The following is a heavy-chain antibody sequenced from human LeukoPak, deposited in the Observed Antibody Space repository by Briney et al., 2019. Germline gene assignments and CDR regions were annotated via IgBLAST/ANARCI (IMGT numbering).Heavy chain of an antibody. CDR1: GFTFSSYS. CDR2: ISSSSSYI. CDR3: DRLGARETPDLYMEV. Sequence: GGSLRLSCAASGFTFSSYSMNWVRQAPGKGLEWVSSISSSSSYIYYADSVKDRFTISRDNAKNSLYLQMNSLRAEDTAVYYCDRLGARETPDLYMEVWGKGTTVTVSS. V-gene: IGHV3-21*01. J-gene: IGHJ6*03. D-gene: IGHD1-26*01.